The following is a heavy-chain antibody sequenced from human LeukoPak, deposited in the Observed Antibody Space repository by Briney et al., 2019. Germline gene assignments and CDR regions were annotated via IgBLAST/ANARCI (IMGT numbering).Heavy chain of an antibody. CDR3: ARDKWNSDDAFDI. V-gene: IGHV4-30-2*01. D-gene: IGHD1-7*01. CDR2: IYHSGST. Sequence: PSQTLSLTCAVSGGSISSGGYSWSWIRQPPGKGLEWIGYIYHSGSTYYNPSLKSRVTISVDRSKNQFSLKLSSVTAADTAVYYCARDKWNSDDAFDIWGQGTMVTVSS. J-gene: IGHJ3*02. CDR1: GGSISSGGYS.